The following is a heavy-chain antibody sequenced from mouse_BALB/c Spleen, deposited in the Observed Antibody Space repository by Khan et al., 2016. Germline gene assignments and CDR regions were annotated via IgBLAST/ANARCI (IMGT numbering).Heavy chain of an antibody. CDR3: ARGVRWYCDV. CDR1: GYTFTDYS. Sequence: QIQLVQSGPELKKPGETVKISCKASGYTFTDYSMHWVKQAPGKGLKWMGWKNTETGEPTYADDFKGRFAFSLETSASTAYLQINNLKNEDTSTYLCARGVRWYCDVWGAGTTVTVSS. J-gene: IGHJ1*01. V-gene: IGHV9-2-1*01. CDR2: KNTETGEP. D-gene: IGHD2-14*01.